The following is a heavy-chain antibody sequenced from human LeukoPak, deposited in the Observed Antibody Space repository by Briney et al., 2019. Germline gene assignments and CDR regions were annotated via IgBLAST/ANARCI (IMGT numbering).Heavy chain of an antibody. J-gene: IGHJ4*02. Sequence: GGSLRLSCAASGFTFSSYAMSWVRQAPGKGLEWVSAISGSGGSTYYADSVKGRFTISRDNSKNTLYLQMNSLRAEDTAVYYCEKDSRRLVRGDMDYWGQGTLGTVSS. CDR2: ISGSGGST. CDR1: GFTFSSYA. D-gene: IGHD3-10*01. V-gene: IGHV3-23*01. CDR3: EKDSRRLVRGDMDY.